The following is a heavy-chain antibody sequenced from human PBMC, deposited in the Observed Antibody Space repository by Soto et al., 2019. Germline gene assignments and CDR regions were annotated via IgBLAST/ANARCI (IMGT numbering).Heavy chain of an antibody. V-gene: IGHV4-39*01. D-gene: IGHD3-10*01. CDR1: GGSISSSSYY. CDR3: ASRSGSGSGNYYYYMDV. Sequence: SETLSLTCTVSGGSISSSSYYWGWIRQPPGKGLEWIGSIYYSGSTYYNPSLKSRVTISVDTSKNQFSLKLSSVTAADTAVYYCASRSGSGSGNYYYYMDVWGKGTTVTVSS. CDR2: IYYSGST. J-gene: IGHJ6*03.